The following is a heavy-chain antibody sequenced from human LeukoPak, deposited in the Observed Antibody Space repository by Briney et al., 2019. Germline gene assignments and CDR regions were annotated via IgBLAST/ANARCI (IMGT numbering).Heavy chain of an antibody. CDR2: ISGSGTTI. CDR1: GFTFSSYE. D-gene: IGHD2-21*02. V-gene: IGHV3-48*03. CDR3: ARDLKFGGFDCYSVY. Sequence: PGGSLRLSCAASGFTFSSYEMNWVRQAPGKGLEWVSYISGSGTTIYYADSVKGRFTISRDNAKNSLYLQMNSLRAHDTAVYYCARDLKFGGFDCYSVYWGPGTLVTVSS. J-gene: IGHJ4*02.